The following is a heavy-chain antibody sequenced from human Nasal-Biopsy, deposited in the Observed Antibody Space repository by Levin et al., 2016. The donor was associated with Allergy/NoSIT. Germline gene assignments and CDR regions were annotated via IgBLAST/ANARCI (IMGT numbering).Heavy chain of an antibody. J-gene: IGHJ4*02. CDR3: ARDGSMGRGDTFIYYFDY. CDR2: ISYDGSHK. D-gene: IGHD5-18*01. Sequence: GESLKISCAASGFTFSDYTIHWVRQAPGKGLEWVAVISYDGSHKYYADSVKGRFTISRDNSKNTVYLQMNSLRAEDTAVYYCARDGSMGRGDTFIYYFDYWGQGTLVTVSS. V-gene: IGHV3-30*04. CDR1: GFTFSDYT.